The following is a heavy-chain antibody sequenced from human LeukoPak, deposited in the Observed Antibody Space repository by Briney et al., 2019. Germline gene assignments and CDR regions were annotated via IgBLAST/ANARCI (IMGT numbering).Heavy chain of an antibody. CDR2: INPNSGGT. D-gene: IGHD3-22*01. CDR1: GYTFTGYY. Sequence: ASVKVSCKASGYTFTGYYMHWVRQAPGQGLEWMGRINPNSGGTNYAQKFQGRVTMTRDTSISTAYMELSRLRSGDTAVYYCARAEIYYDSSGYYFYWGQGTLVTVSS. CDR3: ARAEIYYDSSGYYFY. J-gene: IGHJ4*02. V-gene: IGHV1-2*06.